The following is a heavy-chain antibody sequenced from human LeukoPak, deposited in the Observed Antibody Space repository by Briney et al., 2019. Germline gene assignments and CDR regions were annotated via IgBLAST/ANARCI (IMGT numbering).Heavy chain of an antibody. CDR3: ARDITFPGGPLYYYHYGMDV. Sequence: ASVKVSCKASGGTFSSYAISWVRQAPGQGLEWMGGIIPIFGTANYAQKFQGRVTITADESTSTAYMELSSLRSEDTAVYYCARDITFPGGPLYYYHYGMDVWGQGTTVTVSS. V-gene: IGHV1-69*13. CDR1: GGTFSSYA. D-gene: IGHD1-14*01. CDR2: IIPIFGTA. J-gene: IGHJ6*02.